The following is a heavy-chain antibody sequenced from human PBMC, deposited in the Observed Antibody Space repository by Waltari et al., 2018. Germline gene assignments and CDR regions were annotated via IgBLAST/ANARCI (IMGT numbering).Heavy chain of an antibody. CDR1: GGTFGPYP. Sequence: QVQLVQSGAAVEQPGASVTAPAQASGGTFGPYPISWVRQAPGQGLGWLAGVIPIYGTPNYAPKFQGRVTVSADPSTSTAYLELRRLISEDTAVYYCAKREIGYAFDIWGHGTLVTVSS. CDR3: AKREIGYAFDI. D-gene: IGHD1-26*01. V-gene: IGHV1-69*12. J-gene: IGHJ3*02. CDR2: VIPIYGTP.